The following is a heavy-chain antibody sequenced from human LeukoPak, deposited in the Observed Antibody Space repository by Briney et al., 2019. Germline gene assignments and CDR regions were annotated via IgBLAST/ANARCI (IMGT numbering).Heavy chain of an antibody. J-gene: IGHJ6*03. Sequence: GGSLRLSCAASGFTFSSYSMNWVRQAPGKGLEWVSSISSSSNYIYYADSVKGQVTISRDNAKNSLYLQMNSLRAEDTAVYYCARYYDFWSSYSSYYYMDVWGKGTMVTVSS. CDR2: ISSSSNYI. CDR1: GFTFSSYS. CDR3: ARYYDFWSSYSSYYYMDV. V-gene: IGHV3-21*01. D-gene: IGHD3-3*01.